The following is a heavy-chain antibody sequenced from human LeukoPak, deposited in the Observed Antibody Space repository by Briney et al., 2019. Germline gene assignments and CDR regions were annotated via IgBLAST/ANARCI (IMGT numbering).Heavy chain of an antibody. CDR3: AVGDYYYDTRFDY. CDR1: GFPFTSYA. D-gene: IGHD3-22*01. CDR2: VNADNSNT. V-gene: IGHV1-3*03. J-gene: IGHJ4*02. Sequence: ASVKVSCKASGFPFTSYAIHWVRQAPGQGLEWMGWVNADNSNTKYSQEFQGRVTITRDTSASTAYMDLNSLRSEDMAVYYCAVGDYYYDTRFDYWGQRTLVTVSS.